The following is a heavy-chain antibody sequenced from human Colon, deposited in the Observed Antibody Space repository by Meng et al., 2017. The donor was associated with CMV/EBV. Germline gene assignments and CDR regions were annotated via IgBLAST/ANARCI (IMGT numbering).Heavy chain of an antibody. J-gene: IGHJ4*02. D-gene: IGHD2-21*01. V-gene: IGHV3-30-3*01. CDR2: ISYDGSNK. Sequence: GGSLRLSCAASGFTFSSYAMHWVRQAPGKGLEWVAVISYDGSNKYYADSVKGRFTISRDNSKNTLYLQMNSLRAEDTAMYYCAKDRAYCGSFSCSPNYFDGWGQGNLVTVSS. CDR3: AKDRAYCGSFSCSPNYFDG. CDR1: GFTFSSYA.